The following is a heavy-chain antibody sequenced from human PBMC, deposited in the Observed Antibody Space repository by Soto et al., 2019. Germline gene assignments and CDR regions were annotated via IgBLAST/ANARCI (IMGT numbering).Heavy chain of an antibody. CDR3: STEPRLLEY. CDR2: ITGSSNYI. J-gene: IGHJ4*02. Sequence: GGSLRLSCAASGFPLSSYYMNWVRQAPEKGLEWVSSITGSSNYIFYADSLKGRFTISRDNTKNSVYLQMISLRAEDTAIYYCSTEPRLLEYWGQGTLVTVSS. V-gene: IGHV3-21*04. CDR1: GFPLSSYY. D-gene: IGHD2-15*01.